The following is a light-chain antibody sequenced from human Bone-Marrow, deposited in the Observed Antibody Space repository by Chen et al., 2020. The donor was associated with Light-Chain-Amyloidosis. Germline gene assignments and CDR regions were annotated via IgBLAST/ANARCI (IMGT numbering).Light chain of an antibody. CDR3: QQYNDWPPHT. V-gene: IGKV3-15*01. Sequence: EVVMTQSPGTLSVSPGERVTLSCRASQSVNNNLAWYQQKPGQAPRLLIYGVSTRAAGIPARFSGSGSDTDFTLTISSLQSEDFAVYHCQQYNDWPPHTFGQGTKLEIK. CDR2: GVS. CDR1: QSVNNN. J-gene: IGKJ2*01.